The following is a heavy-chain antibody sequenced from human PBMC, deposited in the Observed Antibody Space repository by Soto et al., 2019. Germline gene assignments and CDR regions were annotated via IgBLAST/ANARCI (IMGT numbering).Heavy chain of an antibody. CDR2: TYYKSKWYY. J-gene: IGHJ6*03. D-gene: IGHD1-1*01. CDR3: ARGSWDDVSGHYYMDV. V-gene: IGHV6-1*01. CDR1: GDSVSSDSAS. Sequence: SQTLSLTCAISGDSVSSDSASWNWMRQSPSRGLEWLGRTYYKSKWYYTYAASVKSRITVSPDTSKNQFSLQLTSVTPEDTAVYYCARGSWDDVSGHYYMDVWDKGTTVTVS.